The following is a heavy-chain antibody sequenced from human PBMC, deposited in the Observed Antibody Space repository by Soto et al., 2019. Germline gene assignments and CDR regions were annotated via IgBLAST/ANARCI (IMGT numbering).Heavy chain of an antibody. J-gene: IGHJ4*02. Sequence: QLQLQESGSGLVKPSQTLSLTCAVSGGSISSGGYSRRWIRQPPGKGQEWIGYIYHTGSTYYNPSLKSRVTISVDRTKNQFSLKLGSVTAADTAVYYCAAGGGLPRYYWGQGTLVTVSS. D-gene: IGHD5-12*01. CDR1: GGSISSGGYS. CDR2: IYHTGST. V-gene: IGHV4-30-2*01. CDR3: AAGGGLPRYY.